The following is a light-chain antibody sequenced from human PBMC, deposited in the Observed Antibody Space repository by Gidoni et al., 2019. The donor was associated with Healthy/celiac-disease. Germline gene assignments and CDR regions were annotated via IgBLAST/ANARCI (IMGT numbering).Light chain of an antibody. CDR2: DAS. J-gene: IGKJ3*01. CDR1: QSVSSY. V-gene: IGKV3-11*01. Sequence: EIVLTQSPATLSLSPGERAILSCRASQSVSSYLAWYQQKPGQAPRLLIYDASNRATGIPARFSGSVSGTDFTLTISSLEPEDFAVYYCQQRSNWPPIFTFGPGTKVDIK. CDR3: QQRSNWPPIFT.